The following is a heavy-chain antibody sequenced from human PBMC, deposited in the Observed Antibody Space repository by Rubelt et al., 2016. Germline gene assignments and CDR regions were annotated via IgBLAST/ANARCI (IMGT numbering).Heavy chain of an antibody. CDR3: ARHGAGSSPVKI. Sequence: QVQLQESGPGLVKPSETLSLTCTVSGGSISSYYWSWIRQPPGKGLEWIGYIYYSGSTNYNPSLKSRVTITRDTSKNQFALKWSAVAAADTAVYYCARHGAGSSPVKIWGQGTMVTVSS. V-gene: IGHV4-59*08. CDR2: IYYSGST. D-gene: IGHD3-10*01. CDR1: GGSISSYY. J-gene: IGHJ3*02.